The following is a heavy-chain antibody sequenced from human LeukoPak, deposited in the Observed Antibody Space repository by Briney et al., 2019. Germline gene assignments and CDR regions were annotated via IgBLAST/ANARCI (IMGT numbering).Heavy chain of an antibody. V-gene: IGHV3-64*01. J-gene: IGHJ4*02. Sequence: PGGSLRLSCAASGFTFSSYAMHWVRQAPGKGLEYVSAISSNGGSTYYANSVKGRFTISRDNSKNTLYLQMGSLRAEDMAVYYCARVVPAEGSSYDYWGQGTLVTVSS. D-gene: IGHD2-2*01. CDR2: ISSNGGST. CDR1: GFTFSSYA. CDR3: ARVVPAEGSSYDY.